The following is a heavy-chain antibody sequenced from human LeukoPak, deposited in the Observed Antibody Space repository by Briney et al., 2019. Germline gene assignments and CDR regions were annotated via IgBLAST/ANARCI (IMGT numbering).Heavy chain of an antibody. V-gene: IGHV4-34*01. CDR1: GGSFSGYY. D-gene: IGHD3-22*01. J-gene: IGHJ4*02. Sequence: SETLSLTCAVYGGSFSGYYWSWIRQPPGKGLEWIGEINHSGSTNCNPSLKSRVTISVDTSKNQFSLKLSSVTAADTAVYYCARRRITMIVVVTHREYYFDYWGQGTLVTVSS. CDR2: INHSGST. CDR3: ARRRITMIVVVTHREYYFDY.